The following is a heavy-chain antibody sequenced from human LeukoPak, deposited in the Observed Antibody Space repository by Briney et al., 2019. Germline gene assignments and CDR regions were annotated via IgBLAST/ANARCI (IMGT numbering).Heavy chain of an antibody. V-gene: IGHV4-4*07. Sequence: SETLSLTCTVSGGSISSYYWSWIRQPAGKGLEWIGRIYISGSTNYNPSLKSRVTISVDTSKNQFSLKLSSVTAADTAVYYCARGPKYYNFWSGWRAWFDPWGQGTLVTVSS. J-gene: IGHJ5*02. D-gene: IGHD3-3*01. CDR3: ARGPKYYNFWSGWRAWFDP. CDR1: GGSISSYY. CDR2: IYISGST.